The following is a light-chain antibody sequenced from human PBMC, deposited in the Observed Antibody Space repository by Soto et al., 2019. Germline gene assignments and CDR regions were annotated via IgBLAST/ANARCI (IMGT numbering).Light chain of an antibody. CDR3: QKYNSAPFT. Sequence: DTQMTQSPSSLSASVGDRVAITCRASQGISNYLAWYQQKPGKVPKLLIYAASTLQSGVPSRFSGSGSGTDFTLTISSLQPEDVATYYGQKYNSAPFTFGPGTKVDIK. J-gene: IGKJ3*01. V-gene: IGKV1-27*01. CDR1: QGISNY. CDR2: AAS.